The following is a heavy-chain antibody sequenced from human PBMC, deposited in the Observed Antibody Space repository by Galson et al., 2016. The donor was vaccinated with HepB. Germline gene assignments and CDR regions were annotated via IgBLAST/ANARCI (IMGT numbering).Heavy chain of an antibody. J-gene: IGHJ2*01. CDR1: GGSISSSNW. Sequence: SETLSLTCAVSGGSISSSNWWSWVRQPPGKGLGWIGEVYHSGSTDYSPSLKSRVTISLDKSKNQFSLKLTSVTAADTAVYYCVRGSAGYFDLWGRGTLVTVSS. D-gene: IGHD3-10*01. CDR2: VYHSGST. V-gene: IGHV4-4*02. CDR3: VRGSAGYFDL.